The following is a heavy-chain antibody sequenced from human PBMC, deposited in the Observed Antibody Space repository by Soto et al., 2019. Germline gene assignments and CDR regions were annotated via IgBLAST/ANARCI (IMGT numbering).Heavy chain of an antibody. Sequence: GGSLRLSCTASGFTFSSYAMSWVRQAPGKGLEWVSAISGSGGSTYYADSVKGRFTISRDNSKNTLYLQMNSLRAEDTAVYYCAKAIAADVYGMDVWGQGTTVTVSS. CDR3: AKAIAADVYGMDV. CDR2: ISGSGGST. D-gene: IGHD6-13*01. CDR1: GFTFSSYA. V-gene: IGHV3-23*01. J-gene: IGHJ6*02.